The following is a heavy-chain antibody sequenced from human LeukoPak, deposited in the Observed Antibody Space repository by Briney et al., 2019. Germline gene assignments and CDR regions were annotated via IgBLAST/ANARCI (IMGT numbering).Heavy chain of an antibody. D-gene: IGHD4-11*01. J-gene: IGHJ4*02. V-gene: IGHV1-2*02. CDR2: INPNSGGT. CDR1: GYSFTTSG. CDR3: ARDTVTTDYFDY. Sequence: ASVKVSCKTSGYSFTTSGISWVRQAPGQGLEWMGWINPNSGGTNYAQKFQGRVTMTRDTSISTAYMELSRLRSDDTAVYYCARDTVTTDYFDYWGQGTLVTVSS.